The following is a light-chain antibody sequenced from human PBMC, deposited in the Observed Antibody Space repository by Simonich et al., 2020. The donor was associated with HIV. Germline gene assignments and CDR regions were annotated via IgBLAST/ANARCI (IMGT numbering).Light chain of an antibody. CDR3: QQCNNWPPT. CDR1: QSVGIN. V-gene: IGKV3-15*01. Sequence: EIVMTQSPDTLSVSPGERATLSCRASQSVGINLAWYQQKPGQAPRLLIYGASARATDIPARFSGSGSGTEFNLTISTMQSEDFAVYYCQQCNNWPPTFGQGTKVEIK. CDR2: GAS. J-gene: IGKJ1*01.